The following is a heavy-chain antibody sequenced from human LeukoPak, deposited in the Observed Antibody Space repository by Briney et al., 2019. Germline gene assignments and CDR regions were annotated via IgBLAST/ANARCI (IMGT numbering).Heavy chain of an antibody. D-gene: IGHD2-2*01. CDR3: ARDQKYCSSTSCYDTWFDP. J-gene: IGHJ5*02. V-gene: IGHV4-61*02. CDR1: GDSISSGDYY. CDR2: ISSSGST. Sequence: SETLSLTCTVSGDSISSGDYYWSWIRQPAGKGLEWIGRISSSGSTNYNPSLKSRVTISVDTSKNQFSLKLSSVTAADTAVYYCARDQKYCSSTSCYDTWFDPWGQGTLVTVSS.